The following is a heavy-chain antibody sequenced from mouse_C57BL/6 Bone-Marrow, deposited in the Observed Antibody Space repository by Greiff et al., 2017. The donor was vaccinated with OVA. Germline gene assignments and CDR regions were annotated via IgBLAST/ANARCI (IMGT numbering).Heavy chain of an antibody. J-gene: IGHJ2*01. V-gene: IGHV2-4*01. CDR2: IWSGGST. Sequence: VMLVESGPGLVQPSQSLSITCTVSGFSLTSYGVHWVRQPPGKGLEWLGVIWSGGSTDYNAAFISRLSISKDNSKSQVFFKMNSLQADDTAIYYCAKCGGIYFDYWGQGTTLTVSS. CDR1: GFSLTSYG. D-gene: IGHD1-1*02. CDR3: AKCGGIYFDY.